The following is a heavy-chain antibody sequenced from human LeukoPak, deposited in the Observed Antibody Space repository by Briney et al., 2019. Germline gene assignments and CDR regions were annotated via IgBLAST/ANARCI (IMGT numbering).Heavy chain of an antibody. V-gene: IGHV4-59*01. CDR1: GGSISSYY. CDR2: IYYSGST. CDR3: ATGYSSGHLDY. J-gene: IGHJ4*02. Sequence: PSETLSLTCTVSGGSISSYYWSWIRQPPGKGLEWIGYIYYSGSTNYNPSLKSRVAISVDTSKNQLSLKLSSVTAADTAVYYCATGYSSGHLDYWGQGTLVTVSS. D-gene: IGHD6-19*01.